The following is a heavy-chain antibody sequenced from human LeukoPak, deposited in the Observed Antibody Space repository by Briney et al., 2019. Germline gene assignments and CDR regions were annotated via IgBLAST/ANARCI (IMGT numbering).Heavy chain of an antibody. V-gene: IGHV4-4*02. Sequence: SETLSLTCAVSGGSISSSNWWSWVRQPPGKGLEWIGEIYHSGSTNYNPSLKSRVTISVDKSKNQFSLKLSSVTAADTAVYYCARIFVYCSGDSCYWDWFDPWGQGTLVTVSS. CDR3: ARIFVYCSGDSCYWDWFDP. CDR1: GGSISSSNW. CDR2: IYHSGST. D-gene: IGHD2-15*01. J-gene: IGHJ5*02.